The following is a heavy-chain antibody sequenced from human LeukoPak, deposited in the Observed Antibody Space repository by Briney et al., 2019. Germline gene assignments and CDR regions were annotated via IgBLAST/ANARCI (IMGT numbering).Heavy chain of an antibody. D-gene: IGHD2-2*02. CDR1: GFTFSSYE. CDR2: ISSSASTI. CDR3: ARGGYCSSTSCYIDAFDI. Sequence: GGSLRLSCAASGFTFSSYEMNWVRQAPGKGREWVSYISSSASTIYYADSVKGRFTISRDNAKSSLYLQMNSLRAEDTAVYYCARGGYCSSTSCYIDAFDIWGQGTMVTVSS. V-gene: IGHV3-48*03. J-gene: IGHJ3*02.